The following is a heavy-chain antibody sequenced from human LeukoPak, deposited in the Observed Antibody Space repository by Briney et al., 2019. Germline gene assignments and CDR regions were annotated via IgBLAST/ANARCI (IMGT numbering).Heavy chain of an antibody. CDR1: GGSISSSSYY. CDR2: IYYSGST. Sequence: PSETLSLTCTVSGGSISSSSYYWGWIRQPPGKGLEWIGSIYYSGSTYYNPSLKSRVTISVDTSKNQFSLKLSSVTAADTAVYYCARWLEVDTANYYYYYGMDVWGQGTTVTVSS. V-gene: IGHV4-39*01. J-gene: IGHJ6*02. D-gene: IGHD5-18*01. CDR3: ARWLEVDTANYYYYYGMDV.